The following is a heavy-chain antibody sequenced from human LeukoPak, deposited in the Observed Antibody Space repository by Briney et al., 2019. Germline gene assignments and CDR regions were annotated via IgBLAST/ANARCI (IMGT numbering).Heavy chain of an antibody. V-gene: IGHV4-4*02. Sequence: PSETLSLTCAVSGGSISSSNWWSWVRQPPGKGLEWIGEIYHSGSTNYNPSLKSRVTISVGKSKNQFTLKLSSVTAADTAVYYCARGDVSGYEEYYFDYWGQGTLVTVSS. J-gene: IGHJ4*02. CDR1: GGSISSSNW. CDR3: ARGDVSGYEEYYFDY. CDR2: IYHSGST. D-gene: IGHD5-12*01.